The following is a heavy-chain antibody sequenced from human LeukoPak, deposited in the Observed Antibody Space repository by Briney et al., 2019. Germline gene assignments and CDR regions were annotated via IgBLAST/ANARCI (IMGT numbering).Heavy chain of an antibody. CDR3: AKGIIAAAGTGGYFDL. Sequence: GGSLRLSCAASGFTFSSYAMSWVRQAPGKGLEWVSAISGSGGSTYYADSVKGRFTISRDNSKNTLYLQMNSLRAEDTAVYYCAKGIIAAAGTGGYFDLWGRGTLVTVSS. CDR2: ISGSGGST. CDR1: GFTFSSYA. J-gene: IGHJ2*01. D-gene: IGHD6-13*01. V-gene: IGHV3-23*01.